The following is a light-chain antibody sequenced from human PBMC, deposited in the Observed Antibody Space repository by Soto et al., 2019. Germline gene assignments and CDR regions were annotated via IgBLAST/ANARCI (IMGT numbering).Light chain of an antibody. Sequence: DIQMTQSPSSLSASVGDRVTITCRASLTIGDSLSWFQQKAGKPPTLLIYGASALQSGVPARFSGSGSGTEFTLTISSLQPEDFATYYCQQSYSTPLFGPGTKVDIK. CDR3: QQSYSTPL. CDR1: LTIGDS. V-gene: IGKV1-39*01. CDR2: GAS. J-gene: IGKJ3*01.